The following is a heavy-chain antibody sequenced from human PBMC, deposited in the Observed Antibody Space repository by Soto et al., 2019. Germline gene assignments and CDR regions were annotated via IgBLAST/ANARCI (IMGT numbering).Heavy chain of an antibody. Sequence: GGSLRLSCVASGFTISNYWMHWVRQAPGKGLVWVSRINSDASTTDYADSVKGRFTISRDNAKNTLYLQMNSLRAEDTAVYYCARGFRWGMDVWGQGTTVTVSS. J-gene: IGHJ6*02. CDR3: ARGFRWGMDV. V-gene: IGHV3-74*01. D-gene: IGHD3-16*02. CDR1: GFTISNYW. CDR2: INSDASTT.